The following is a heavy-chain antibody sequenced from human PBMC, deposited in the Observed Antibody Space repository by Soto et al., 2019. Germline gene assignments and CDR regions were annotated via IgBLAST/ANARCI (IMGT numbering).Heavy chain of an antibody. D-gene: IGHD1-7*01. V-gene: IGHV1-2*02. CDR3: VYYCAKSNYGGDDYFQYGLDV. Sequence: QVPLVQSGAEVKKPGASLKVSCKASGYRFTGYGLHWVRQAPGQGLQWMGWINPKSGATDYAQKLQGRVTMTREMSTNTAYLGLSGRRSDDTADDPAVYYCAKSNYGGDDYFQYGLDVWGQGTTVTVSS. CDR2: INPKSGAT. J-gene: IGHJ6*02. CDR1: GYRFTGYG.